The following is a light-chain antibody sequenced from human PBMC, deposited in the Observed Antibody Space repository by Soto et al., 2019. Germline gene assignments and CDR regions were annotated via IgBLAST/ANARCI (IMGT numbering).Light chain of an antibody. CDR2: DVS. J-gene: IGLJ1*01. CDR1: SSDVGGYNY. Sequence: QSVLTQPASVSGSPGQSITISCTGTSSDVGGYNYVSWYQQHPGKAPKLMIYDVSNRPSGVSNRFSGSKSGNTASLTISGLQAEDEADYYCSSYTSSSTLHYVCGTGTKVTVL. V-gene: IGLV2-14*01. CDR3: SSYTSSSTLHYV.